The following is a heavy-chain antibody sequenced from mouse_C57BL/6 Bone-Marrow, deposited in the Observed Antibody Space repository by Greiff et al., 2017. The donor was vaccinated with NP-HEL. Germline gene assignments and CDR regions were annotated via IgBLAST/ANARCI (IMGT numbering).Heavy chain of an antibody. V-gene: IGHV1-75*01. CDR3: ARRTLLRWYYYAMDY. Sequence: QVQLQQSGPELVKPGASVKISCKASGYTFTDYYINWVKQRPGQGLEWIGWIFPGSGSTYYNEKFKGKATLTVDKSSSTAYMLLSSLTSEDSAVYFCARRTLLRWYYYAMDYWGQGTSVTVSS. CDR1: GYTFTDYY. J-gene: IGHJ4*01. D-gene: IGHD1-1*02. CDR2: IFPGSGST.